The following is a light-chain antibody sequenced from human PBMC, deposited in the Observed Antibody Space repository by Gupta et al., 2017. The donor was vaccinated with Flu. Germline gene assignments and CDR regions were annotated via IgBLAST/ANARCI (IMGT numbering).Light chain of an antibody. CDR3: QQRQYWPPLT. J-gene: IGKJ5*01. Sequence: PRERATLSCRTSQSVSSYLAWYQQKPGQAPRLLIYDESNRDTGIPARFSGSGYGRDITLTISSREQEEFAGYYCQQRQYWPPLTFGQGTRLEIK. CDR2: DES. V-gene: IGKV3-11*02. CDR1: QSVSSY.